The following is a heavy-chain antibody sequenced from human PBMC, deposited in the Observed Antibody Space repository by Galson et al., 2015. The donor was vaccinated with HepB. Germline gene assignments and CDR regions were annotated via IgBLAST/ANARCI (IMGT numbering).Heavy chain of an antibody. CDR1: GFTFTSYA. V-gene: IGHV3-23*01. D-gene: IGHD4-17*01. CDR3: AKTVTTLSYYYYGMDV. Sequence: SLRLSCAASGFTFTSYAINWVRQAPGKGLEWVSGISVRGASTYYADSVKGRFTISRDNSKNTLYLQMNSLRAEDTAVYYCAKTVTTLSYYYYGMDVWGQGTTVTVSS. J-gene: IGHJ6*02. CDR2: ISVRGAST.